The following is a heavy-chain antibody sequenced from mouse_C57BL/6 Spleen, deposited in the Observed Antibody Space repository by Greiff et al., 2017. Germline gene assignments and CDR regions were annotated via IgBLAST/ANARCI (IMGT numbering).Heavy chain of an antibody. D-gene: IGHD1-1*02. V-gene: IGHV1-26*01. CDR3: ARLGGPTYYFDY. CDR2: INPNNGGT. Sequence: EVQLQQSGPELVKPGASVKISCKASGYTFTDYYMNWVKQSHGKSLEWIGDINPNNGGTSYNQKFKGKATLTVDKSSSTAYMELRSLTSEDSAVYYCARLGGPTYYFDYWGQGTTLTVSS. J-gene: IGHJ2*01. CDR1: GYTFTDYY.